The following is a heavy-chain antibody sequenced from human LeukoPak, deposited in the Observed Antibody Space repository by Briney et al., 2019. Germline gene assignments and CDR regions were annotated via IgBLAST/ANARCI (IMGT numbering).Heavy chain of an antibody. CDR1: GDSVSSNSAA. CDR2: TYYRSKWYN. V-gene: IGHV6-1*01. D-gene: IGHD2-21*02. Sequence: SQTLSLTCAISGDSVSSNSAAWNWIRQSPSRGLEWLGRTYYRSKWYNDYAVSVKSRITINPDTSKNQFSLQLNSVTPEDTAVYYCARANCGGDCYSPYYFDYWGQGTLVTVSS. J-gene: IGHJ4*02. CDR3: ARANCGGDCYSPYYFDY.